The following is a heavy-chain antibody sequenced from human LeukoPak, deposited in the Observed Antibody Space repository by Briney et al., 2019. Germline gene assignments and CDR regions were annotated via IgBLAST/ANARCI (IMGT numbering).Heavy chain of an antibody. D-gene: IGHD3-22*01. J-gene: IGHJ4*02. CDR3: AREAQETYYYDSSGYYYFDY. CDR1: GFTFSSYS. CDR2: ISSSGSYI. V-gene: IGHV3-21*01. Sequence: GGSLRLSCAASGFTFSSYSMNWVRQAPGKGLEWVSSISSSGSYIYYADSVKGRFTISRDNAKNSLYLQMNSLRAEDTAVYYCAREAQETYYYDSSGYYYFDYWGQGTLVTVSS.